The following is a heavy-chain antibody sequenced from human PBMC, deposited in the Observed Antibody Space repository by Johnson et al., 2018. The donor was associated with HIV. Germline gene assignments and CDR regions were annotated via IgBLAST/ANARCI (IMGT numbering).Heavy chain of an antibody. V-gene: IGHV3-9*01. CDR2: ISWNGVSV. D-gene: IGHD6-19*01. J-gene: IGHJ3*02. CDR3: AKDQAGVPSAWSAFDI. Sequence: VESGGGLVQPGGSLRLSCAVSGFTFDTYAMHWVRQVPGKGLEWVSRISWNGVSVAYADSVKGRFTISRDNAKNSLYLQMNSLRAEDTAIYYCAKDQAGVPSAWSAFDIWGQGTTVTVSS. CDR1: GFTFDTYA.